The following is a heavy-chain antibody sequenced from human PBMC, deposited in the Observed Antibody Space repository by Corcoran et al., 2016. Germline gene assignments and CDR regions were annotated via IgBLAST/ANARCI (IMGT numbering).Heavy chain of an antibody. CDR3: ARVPCTNGVCWVYYYYGMDV. V-gene: IGHV1-69*01. J-gene: IGHJ6*02. CDR2: IIPIFGTA. D-gene: IGHD2-8*01. Sequence: QVQLVQSGAEVKKPGSSVKVSCKASGGTFSSYAISWVRQAPGQGLEWMGGIIPIFGTANYAQKFQGRVTITADESTSTAYRERRSLRSEATAVYYCARVPCTNGVCWVYYYYGMDVWGQGTTVTVSS. CDR1: GGTFSSYA.